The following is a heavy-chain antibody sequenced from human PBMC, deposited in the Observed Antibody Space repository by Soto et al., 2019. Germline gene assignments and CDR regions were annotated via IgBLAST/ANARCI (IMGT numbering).Heavy chain of an antibody. CDR1: GYTFTSYA. J-gene: IGHJ5*02. V-gene: IGHV1-3*01. Sequence: ASVKVSCKASGYTFTSYAMHWVRQAPGQRLEWMGWINAGNGNTKYSQKFQGRVTITRDTSASTAYMELSSVTAADTAVYYCAMTVRTPKLIRITMVRGPWFDPWGQGTLVTVSS. CDR2: INAGNGNT. CDR3: AMTVRTPKLIRITMVRGPWFDP. D-gene: IGHD3-10*01.